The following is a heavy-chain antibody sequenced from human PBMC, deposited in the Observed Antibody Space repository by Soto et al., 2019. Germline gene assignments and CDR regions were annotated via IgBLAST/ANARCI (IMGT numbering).Heavy chain of an antibody. CDR1: GFSLRSYW. Sequence: GGSLRLSCAASGFSLRSYWMSWVRQAPGKGLEWVANIKPDGSGKYYVDSVKGRFTISRDNAKNSLFLQMNSLRAEDTAVYYCARAAEGFDYWGRGTLVTVSS. V-gene: IGHV3-7*05. CDR2: IKPDGSGK. CDR3: ARAAEGFDY. J-gene: IGHJ4*02.